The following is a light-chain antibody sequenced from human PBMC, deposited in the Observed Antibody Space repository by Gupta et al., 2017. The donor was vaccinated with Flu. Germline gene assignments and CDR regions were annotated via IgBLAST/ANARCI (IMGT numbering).Light chain of an antibody. CDR2: EVI. V-gene: IGLV2-23*02. CDR1: SSDVGSYSL. Sequence: ITISCTGTSSDVGSYSLVSWYQQHPGKAPKLMIYEVIKRPSGVSDRFSGSKSGNTASLTISGLQAEDEADYYCCSKSDSSTLWIFGGGTKLTVL. CDR3: CSKSDSSTLWI. J-gene: IGLJ2*01.